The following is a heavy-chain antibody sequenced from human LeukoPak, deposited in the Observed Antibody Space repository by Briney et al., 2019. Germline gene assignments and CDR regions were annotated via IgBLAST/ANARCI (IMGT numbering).Heavy chain of an antibody. J-gene: IGHJ4*02. Sequence: SETLSLTCTVSGGSISSYYWSWIRQPPGKGLEWVGDIYYSGSSNYNPSLKSRVTISVDTPKNQFSLQLSSVTAADTAVYYCAREWDLYYFDYWGQGTLVTVSS. V-gene: IGHV4-59*01. CDR2: IYYSGSS. CDR3: AREWDLYYFDY. CDR1: GGSISSYY. D-gene: IGHD1-26*01.